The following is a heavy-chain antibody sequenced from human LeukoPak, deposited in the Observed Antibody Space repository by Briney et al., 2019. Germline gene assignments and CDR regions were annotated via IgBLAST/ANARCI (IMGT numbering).Heavy chain of an antibody. Sequence: ASVKVSCKAPGYTFTSYEINWVRQATGQGLEWMGWMNPNSGDTAYAQKFQGRITMTRSTSISTAYMELSSLRSEDTAVYYCAGGLGTYGSSELTWPMISFWGQGTLVTVSS. CDR2: MNPNSGDT. CDR1: GYTFTSYE. D-gene: IGHD3-22*01. V-gene: IGHV1-8*01. CDR3: AGGLGTYGSSELTWPMISF. J-gene: IGHJ4*02.